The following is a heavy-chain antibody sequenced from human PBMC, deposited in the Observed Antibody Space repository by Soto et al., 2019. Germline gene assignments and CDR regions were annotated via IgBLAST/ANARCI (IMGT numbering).Heavy chain of an antibody. Sequence: EVHLLESGGGLIQPGGSLRLSCAASGFTFNNYAMAWVRQGPGKGLEWVSSIINTGDSRYYADSVKGRFTISRDNSKNTLYLQMNSLGADDTAVYYCAKGRTIVVVTTSLDSWGQGTLVTVSS. CDR3: AKGRTIVVVTTSLDS. CDR2: IINTGDSR. V-gene: IGHV3-23*01. J-gene: IGHJ4*02. D-gene: IGHD2-21*02. CDR1: GFTFNNYA.